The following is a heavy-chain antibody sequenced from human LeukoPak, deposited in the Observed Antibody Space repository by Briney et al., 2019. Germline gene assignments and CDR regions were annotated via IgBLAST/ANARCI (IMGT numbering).Heavy chain of an antibody. V-gene: IGHV6-1*01. CDR3: ARDRVAVAGTLIYYYYGMDV. D-gene: IGHD6-19*01. CDR1: GDSVSSNSAA. CDR2: TNYRSKWYD. J-gene: IGHJ6*02. Sequence: SQTLSLTCAISGDSVSSNSAAWNWIRQSPSRGLEWLGRTNYRSKWYDDYAVSVKSRITINPDTSKNQFSLQLNSVTAEDTAVYYCARDRVAVAGTLIYYYYGMDVWGQGTTVTVSS.